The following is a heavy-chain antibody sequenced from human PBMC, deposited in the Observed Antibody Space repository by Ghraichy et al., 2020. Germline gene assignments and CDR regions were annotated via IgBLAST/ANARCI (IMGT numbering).Heavy chain of an antibody. CDR1: GYTFTSYG. Sequence: ASVKVSCKASGYTFTSYGISWVRQAPGQGLEWMGWISAYNGNTNYAQKLQGRVTMTTDTSTSTAYMELRSLRSDDTAVYYCARDYGDTAMVLHNWFDPWGQGTLVTVSS. D-gene: IGHD5-18*01. CDR3: ARDYGDTAMVLHNWFDP. V-gene: IGHV1-18*01. CDR2: ISAYNGNT. J-gene: IGHJ5*02.